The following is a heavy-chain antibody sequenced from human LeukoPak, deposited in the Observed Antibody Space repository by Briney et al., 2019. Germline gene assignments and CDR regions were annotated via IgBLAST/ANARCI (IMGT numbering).Heavy chain of an antibody. Sequence: SETLSLTCAVYGGSFSGYYWSWIRQPPGKGLEWIATIYYRGNTYYNPSLKSRVTISVDTSKNQFSLKLSSVTAADTAVYYCARARSGIAGFDPWGQGTLVTVSS. V-gene: IGHV4-34*01. D-gene: IGHD6-13*01. CDR1: GGSFSGYY. J-gene: IGHJ5*02. CDR3: ARARSGIAGFDP. CDR2: IYYRGNT.